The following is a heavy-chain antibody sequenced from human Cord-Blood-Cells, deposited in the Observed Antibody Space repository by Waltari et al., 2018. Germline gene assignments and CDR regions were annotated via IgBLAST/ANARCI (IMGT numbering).Heavy chain of an antibody. D-gene: IGHD1-7*01. J-gene: IGHJ4*02. Sequence: QVQLQPRVAARLQPQATLSPTCPVSRGSFSRSSCTWFRQPPVKGRVWMGEINQSGSTNYNPSLKSRVTISVGTAKNQFSLKLSAVTAADTAVYYCARGPLGKLELDYWGQGTLVTVSS. CDR2: INQSGST. CDR1: RGSFSRSS. V-gene: IGHV4-34*01. CDR3: ARGPLGKLELDY.